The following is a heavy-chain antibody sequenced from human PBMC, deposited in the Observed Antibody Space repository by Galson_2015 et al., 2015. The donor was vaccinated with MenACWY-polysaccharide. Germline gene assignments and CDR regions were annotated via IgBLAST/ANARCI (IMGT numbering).Heavy chain of an antibody. D-gene: IGHD4-17*01. Sequence: SLRLSCAASGFTFSSYAMSWVRQAPGKGLEWVSAISGSGGSTYYADSVKGLFTISRDNSKNTLYLQMNSLRAEDTAVYYCAKDTDATVATLIDYWGQGTLVTVSS. CDR1: GFTFSSYA. CDR2: ISGSGGST. J-gene: IGHJ4*02. V-gene: IGHV3-23*01. CDR3: AKDTDATVATLIDY.